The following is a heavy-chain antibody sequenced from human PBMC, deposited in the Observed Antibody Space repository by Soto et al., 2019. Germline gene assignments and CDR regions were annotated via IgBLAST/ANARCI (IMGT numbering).Heavy chain of an antibody. CDR3: ARCLEKYYYYYMDV. J-gene: IGHJ6*03. CDR1: GGSINNFY. Sequence: SETLSLTCTVSGGSINNFYWSWIRQPPGKGLEWIGYIYYSGSTNYNPSLKSRVTISVDTSKNQFSLRLSSVTAADTAVYYCARCLEKYYYYYMDVWGKGTAVTVSS. D-gene: IGHD3-16*01. V-gene: IGHV4-59*08. CDR2: IYYSGST.